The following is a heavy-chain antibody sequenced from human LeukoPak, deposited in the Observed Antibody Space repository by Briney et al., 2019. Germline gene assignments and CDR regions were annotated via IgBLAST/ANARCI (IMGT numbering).Heavy chain of an antibody. V-gene: IGHV4-59*01. CDR2: IYYSGSI. Sequence: PSETLSLTCTVSGGSISSYYWSWIRRPPGKGLGWIGYIYYSGSIKYNPSLKSRVTMSVDTSKNQFSLKLSSVTAADTAVYYCARGSWIQSSPAIYYFDYWGQGTLVTVSS. J-gene: IGHJ4*02. D-gene: IGHD5-18*01. CDR3: ARGSWIQSSPAIYYFDY. CDR1: GGSISSYY.